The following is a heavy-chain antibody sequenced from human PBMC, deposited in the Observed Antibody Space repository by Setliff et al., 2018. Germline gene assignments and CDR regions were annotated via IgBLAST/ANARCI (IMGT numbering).Heavy chain of an antibody. CDR3: VRVGREYGDSGGHDAFRN. V-gene: IGHV4-4*07. CDR1: GSSVINYY. D-gene: IGHD4-17*01. J-gene: IGHJ1*01. Sequence: SDTLSLTCNVYGSSVINYYWNWIRQSAGEGLEWLGRIYSDGRSSYNPSLKSRISMSLDASKNEIVLKMSSLTAADTARYYCVRVGREYGDSGGHDAFRNWGQGKMVTVSS. CDR2: IYSDGRS.